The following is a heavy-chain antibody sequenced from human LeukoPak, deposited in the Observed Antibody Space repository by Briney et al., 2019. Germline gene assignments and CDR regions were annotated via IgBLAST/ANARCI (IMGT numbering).Heavy chain of an antibody. Sequence: GGSLTLSCAASGFTVSSNYMSWVRQAPGKGLEWVSVIYSCGSTYYADSVKGRFTISRDNSKNTLYLQMNSLRAEDTAVYYCAPIAAAGTGRYMDVWGKGTTVTVSS. J-gene: IGHJ6*03. CDR1: GFTVSSNY. V-gene: IGHV3-66*01. CDR2: IYSCGST. D-gene: IGHD6-13*01. CDR3: APIAAAGTGRYMDV.